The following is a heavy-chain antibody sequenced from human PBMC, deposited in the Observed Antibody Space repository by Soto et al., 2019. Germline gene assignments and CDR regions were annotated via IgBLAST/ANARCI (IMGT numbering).Heavy chain of an antibody. CDR2: IYYSGTT. D-gene: IGHD2-21*01. Sequence: PSETLSLTCTVSGGSIRSGDYYWSWIRQHPGKGLEWIGYIYYSGTTYYNPSLKSRVTISVNTSKNQFSLKLSSVTAADTAVYSWARKPQPRGLIASGGQGTLATVSS. V-gene: IGHV4-31*03. CDR1: GGSIRSGDYY. CDR3: ARKPQPRGLIAS. J-gene: IGHJ4*02.